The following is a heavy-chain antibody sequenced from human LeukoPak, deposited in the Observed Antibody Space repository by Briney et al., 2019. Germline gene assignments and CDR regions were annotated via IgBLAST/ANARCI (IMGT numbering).Heavy chain of an antibody. V-gene: IGHV1-2*02. CDR3: ARDVGYDSGWHWDY. D-gene: IGHD3-22*01. J-gene: IGHJ4*02. CDR2: INPNSGGT. Sequence: ASVKVSCKASGYTFNGYHMHWVRPAPGQGLEWMGWINPNSGGTNYAQEFQGRVTMTRDTAISTAYMELSRLRSDDTAVYYCARDVGYDSGWHWDYWGQGTLVTVSS. CDR1: GYTFNGYH.